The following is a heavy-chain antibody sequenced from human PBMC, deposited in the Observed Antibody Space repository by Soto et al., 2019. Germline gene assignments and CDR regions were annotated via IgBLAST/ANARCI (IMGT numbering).Heavy chain of an antibody. J-gene: IGHJ6*02. D-gene: IGHD2-2*01. Sequence: ASVKVSCKASGYTFTSYYMHWVRQAPGQGLEWMGIINPSGGSTSYAQKFQGRVTMTRDTSTSTVYMELSSLKASDTAMYYCARRGRGCSSTSCYQRAAYYYYGMDVWGQGTTVTVSS. V-gene: IGHV1-46*01. CDR3: ARRGRGCSSTSCYQRAAYYYYGMDV. CDR2: INPSGGST. CDR1: GYTFTSYY.